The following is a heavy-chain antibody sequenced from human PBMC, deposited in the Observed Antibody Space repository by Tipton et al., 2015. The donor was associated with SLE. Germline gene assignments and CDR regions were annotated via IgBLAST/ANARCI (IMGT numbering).Heavy chain of an antibody. J-gene: IGHJ4*02. CDR3: AKGGGNYFLSSFDY. V-gene: IGHV3-53*05. CDR2: IFSGGVT. CDR1: GGSFSGYY. Sequence: GSLRLSCAVYGGSFSGYYWSWIRQPPGKGLDWVSVIFSGGVTYSADSVKGRFTISRDNSKSMMYLQMNSLQPEDTAVYYCAKGGGNYFLSSFDYWGQGTLVTVSS. D-gene: IGHD1-7*01.